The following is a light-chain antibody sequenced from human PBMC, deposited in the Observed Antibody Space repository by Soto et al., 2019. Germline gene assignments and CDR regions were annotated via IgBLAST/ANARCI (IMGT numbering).Light chain of an antibody. CDR2: GAS. J-gene: IGKJ3*01. CDR1: QGISNF. Sequence: DIQMTQSPSSLSASVGDRVTITCRASQGISNFLAWYQQKPGKVPSVLIYGASTLRSGGPSRFSGSGSGTDFALTISSLQPEDVATYYCQKYNGAPFTFGPGTKVDI. CDR3: QKYNGAPFT. V-gene: IGKV1-27*01.